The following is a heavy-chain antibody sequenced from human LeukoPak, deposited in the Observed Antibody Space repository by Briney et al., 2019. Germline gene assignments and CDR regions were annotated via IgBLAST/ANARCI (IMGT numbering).Heavy chain of an antibody. J-gene: IGHJ4*02. CDR3: AKVEDPAPIPGIAAAGIPYFDY. Sequence: PGGSLRLSCAASGFTFSSYAMSWVRQAPGKGLEWVSAISGSGGSTYYADSVKGRFTISRDNSKNTLYLQMNSLRAEDTAVYYCAKVEDPAPIPGIAAAGIPYFDYWGQGTLVTVSS. CDR2: ISGSGGST. CDR1: GFTFSSYA. D-gene: IGHD6-13*01. V-gene: IGHV3-23*01.